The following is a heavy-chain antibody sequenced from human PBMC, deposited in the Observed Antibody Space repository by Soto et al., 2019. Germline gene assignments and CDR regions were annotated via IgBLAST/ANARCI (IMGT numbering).Heavy chain of an antibody. D-gene: IGHD3-3*01. CDR3: ARATYYDFWSGYVAPDY. CDR1: GGSISSGCYY. J-gene: IGHJ4*02. Sequence: QVQLQESGPGLVKPSQTLSLTCTVSGGSISSGCYYWSWIRQHPGKGLEWIGYIYYSGSTYYKPSLEIRVTISIETSKNQFSLTLSSVKAADTAVYYCARATYYDFWSGYVAPDYWGQGTLVTVSS. V-gene: IGHV4-31*03. CDR2: IYYSGST.